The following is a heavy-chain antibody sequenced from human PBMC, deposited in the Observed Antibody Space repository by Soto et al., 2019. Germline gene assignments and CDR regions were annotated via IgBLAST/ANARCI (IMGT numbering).Heavy chain of an antibody. CDR3: ASGKLRFLEWILAYYSTDV. Sequence: SETLSLTCAVYGGSFSGYYWSWIRQPPGKGLEWIGEINHSGSTNYNPSLKSRVTISVDTSKNQFSLKLSSVTAADTAVYYCASGKLRFLEWILAYYSTDVWGKGTTVTLSS. V-gene: IGHV4-34*01. CDR2: INHSGST. CDR1: GGSFSGYY. J-gene: IGHJ6*03. D-gene: IGHD3-3*01.